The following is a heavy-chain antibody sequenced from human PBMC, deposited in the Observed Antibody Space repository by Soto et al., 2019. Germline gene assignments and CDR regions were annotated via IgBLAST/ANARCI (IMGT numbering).Heavy chain of an antibody. CDR3: ARRYKSASSLQP. CDR1: GYTFATYA. J-gene: IGHJ5*02. Sequence: QVQLVQSGAEVKKPGASVKVSCKASGYTFATYAIHWVRQAPGEGLEWMGWINPATVNTEYSEKFQDRVTLTRATSSTTASLALRLLRFAATAVYYCARRYKSASSLQPWRPGTLVTVSS. V-gene: IGHV1-3*01. CDR2: INPATVNT. D-gene: IGHD1-20*01.